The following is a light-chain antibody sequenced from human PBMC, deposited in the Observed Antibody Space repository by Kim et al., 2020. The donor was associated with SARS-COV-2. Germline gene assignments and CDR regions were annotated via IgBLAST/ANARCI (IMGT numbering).Light chain of an antibody. J-gene: IGKJ1*01. V-gene: IGKV3-20*01. CDR1: QSVSSSY. CDR3: QQYGSSPWT. CDR2: GAS. Sequence: SPGDRSTLSCRASQSVSSSYLAWYQQTPGQAPRLLIYGASSRATVIPDRFSGSGSGTDFTLTISRLEPEDFAVYYCQQYGSSPWTFGQGTKVDIK.